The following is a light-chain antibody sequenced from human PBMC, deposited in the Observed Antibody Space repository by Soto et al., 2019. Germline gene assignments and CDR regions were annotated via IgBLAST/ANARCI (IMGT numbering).Light chain of an antibody. V-gene: IGKV3-20*01. Sequence: LSTQSPGTLSLSPGERATLSCSASQSVSSSYLAWYQQKPGQAPRLLIYGASSRATGIPDRFSGSGSGTDFTLTISRLEPEAFAVYYCQQYGSSPPWTFGQGTKV. CDR1: QSVSSSY. CDR3: QQYGSSPPWT. CDR2: GAS. J-gene: IGKJ1*01.